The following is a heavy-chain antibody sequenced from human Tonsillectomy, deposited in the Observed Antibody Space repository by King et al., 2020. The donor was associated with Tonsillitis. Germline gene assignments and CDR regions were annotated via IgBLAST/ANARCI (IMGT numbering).Heavy chain of an antibody. J-gene: IGHJ6*02. CDR1: GFTFSSYS. V-gene: IGHV3-21*01. D-gene: IGHD2-15*01. CDR2: ISSSSSCI. CDR3: ARDCSGGSCYPYYYGMDV. Sequence: VQLVESGGGLVKPGGSLRLSCAASGFTFSSYSMNWVRQSPGKGLEWVSSISSSSSCIYYADSVKGRFAISRDNAKHSLYLQMNSLRAEDTAVYYCARDCSGGSCYPYYYGMDVWGQGTTVTVSS.